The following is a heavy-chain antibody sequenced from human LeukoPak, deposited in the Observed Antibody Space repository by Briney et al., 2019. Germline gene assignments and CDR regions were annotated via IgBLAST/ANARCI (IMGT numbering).Heavy chain of an antibody. CDR2: ILSDGSNL. D-gene: IGHD2/OR15-2a*01. CDR3: AKDRRTYYFGDY. V-gene: IGHV3-30*02. Sequence: GGPLRLSCAASGFTFSSAGMHWVRQAPGKGLEWMAFILSDGSNLYYADSVKGRFTISRDNSKNTLYLQMNSLRAEDTAVYYCAKDRRTYYFGDYWGQGTLVTVSS. CDR1: GFTFSSAG. J-gene: IGHJ4*02.